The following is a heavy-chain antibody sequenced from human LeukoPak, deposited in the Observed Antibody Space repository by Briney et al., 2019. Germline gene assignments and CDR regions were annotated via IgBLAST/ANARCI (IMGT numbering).Heavy chain of an antibody. Sequence: GASVKVSCKNSGYTFTNYGISWLRQAPGQGLEWMGWISPYNGNTIYAQKLQGRVTVTTDTSTSTAYMELRSLRSDDAAVYYCTRTVLDCKNGVCYDYWGQGTLVTVSS. CDR1: GYTFTNYG. D-gene: IGHD2-8*01. CDR3: TRTVLDCKNGVCYDY. V-gene: IGHV1-18*01. J-gene: IGHJ4*02. CDR2: ISPYNGNT.